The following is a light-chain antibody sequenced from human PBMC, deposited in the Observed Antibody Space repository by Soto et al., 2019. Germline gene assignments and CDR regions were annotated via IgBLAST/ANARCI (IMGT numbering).Light chain of an antibody. Sequence: DIQMTQSPSSLSASVGDRVTITCRASQSMSSYLNWYQQKPGKAPKLLIYAASSLQSGVPSRFSGSGSGTDFTLTISSLQPEDFATYYCQQSYSTPSVTFGGGTKVESK. V-gene: IGKV1-39*01. CDR3: QQSYSTPSVT. CDR1: QSMSSY. J-gene: IGKJ4*01. CDR2: AAS.